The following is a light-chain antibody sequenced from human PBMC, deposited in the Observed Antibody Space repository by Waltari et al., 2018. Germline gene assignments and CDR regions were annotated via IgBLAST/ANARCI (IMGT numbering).Light chain of an antibody. CDR1: QTVRTTY. V-gene: IGKV3-20*01. CDR2: GAS. Sequence: EIVLTQSPGTLSLSPGARATLPCRASQTVRTTYLAWYQQKPGQAPTLLIYGASSRATGIPDRFSGSGSGTDFSLTISSLEPEDFAVYYCQQYDISPLTFGGGTKVEIK. J-gene: IGKJ4*01. CDR3: QQYDISPLT.